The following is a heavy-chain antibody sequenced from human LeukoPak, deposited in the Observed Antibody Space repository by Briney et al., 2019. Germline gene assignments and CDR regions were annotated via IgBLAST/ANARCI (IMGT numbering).Heavy chain of an antibody. CDR3: AVTMVRGAGPYYFDY. CDR1: GGSFSGYY. Sequence: PSETLSLTCAVYGGSFSGYYWSWIRQPPGKGLEWIGEINHSGSTNYNPSLKSRVTMSVDTSKNQFSLKLSSVTAADTAVYYCAVTMVRGAGPYYFDYWGQGTLVTVSS. J-gene: IGHJ4*02. CDR2: INHSGST. V-gene: IGHV4-34*01. D-gene: IGHD3-10*01.